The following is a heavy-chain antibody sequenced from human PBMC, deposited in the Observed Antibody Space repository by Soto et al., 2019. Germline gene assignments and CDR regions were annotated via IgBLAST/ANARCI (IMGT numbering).Heavy chain of an antibody. V-gene: IGHV4-31*03. J-gene: IGHJ6*02. CDR2: IYYSGST. CDR1: GGSISSGGYY. Sequence: QVQLQESGPGLVKPSQTLSLTCTVSGGSISSGGYYWSWIRQHPGKGLEWIGYIYYSGSTYYNPSLKSRVTISVDTSKNQFSLKLSSVTAADTAVYYCARDGTTLRDYYYGMDVWGQGTTVTVSS. D-gene: IGHD1-7*01. CDR3: ARDGTTLRDYYYGMDV.